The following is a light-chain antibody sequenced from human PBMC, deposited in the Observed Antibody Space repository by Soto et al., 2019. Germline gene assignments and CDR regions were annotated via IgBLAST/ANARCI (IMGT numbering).Light chain of an antibody. CDR2: GAS. Sequence: EIVMTQSPATLSVSPGERATLSCRASQNVRRNLAWYQQKPGQAPRLLIYGASTRATGIPARFSGRGSGTEFILTISSLQSEDFAVYYCQQYDDWPETFGQGTKVEIK. J-gene: IGKJ1*01. V-gene: IGKV3-15*01. CDR1: QNVRRN. CDR3: QQYDDWPET.